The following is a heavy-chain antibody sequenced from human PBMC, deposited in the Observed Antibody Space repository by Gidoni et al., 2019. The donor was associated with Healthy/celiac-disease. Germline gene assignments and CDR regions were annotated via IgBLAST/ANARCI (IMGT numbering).Heavy chain of an antibody. J-gene: IGHJ4*02. CDR3: AKGAGGEVAKIFGY. V-gene: IGHV3-9*01. Sequence: EVQLVESGGGLVQPGRSLRLSCAASGFTFDDYAMHWVRQAPGKGLEWVSGISWNSGSIGYADSVKGRFTISRDNAKNSLYLQMNSLRAEDTALYYCAKGAGGEVAKIFGYWGQGTLVTVSS. CDR1: GFTFDDYA. D-gene: IGHD3-16*01. CDR2: ISWNSGSI.